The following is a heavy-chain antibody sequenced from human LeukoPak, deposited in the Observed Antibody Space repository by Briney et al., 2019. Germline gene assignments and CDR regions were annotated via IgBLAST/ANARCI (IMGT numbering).Heavy chain of an antibody. J-gene: IGHJ4*02. CDR2: IIPIFGTA. Sequence: SVKVSCKASGGAFSSYAISWVRQAPGQGLEWMGGIIPIFGTANYAQKFQGRVTITADESTSTAYMELSSLRSEDTAVYYCARVTSGYENRGIDYWGQGTLVTVSS. CDR1: GGAFSSYA. V-gene: IGHV1-69*01. D-gene: IGHD5-12*01. CDR3: ARVTSGYENRGIDY.